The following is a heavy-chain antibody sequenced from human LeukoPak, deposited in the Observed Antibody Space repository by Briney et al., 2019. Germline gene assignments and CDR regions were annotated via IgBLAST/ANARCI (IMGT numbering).Heavy chain of an antibody. CDR3: AKDQGDYDFWSGYYNYYYYGMDV. CDR2: ISYDGSNK. D-gene: IGHD3-3*01. V-gene: IGHV3-30*18. J-gene: IGHJ6*02. Sequence: GRSLRLSCAASGFTFSSYGMHWVRQAPGKGLEWVAVISYDGSNKYYADSVKGRFTISRDNSKNTLYLQMNSLRAEDTAVYYCAKDQGDYDFWSGYYNYYYYGMDVWGQGTTVTVPS. CDR1: GFTFSSYG.